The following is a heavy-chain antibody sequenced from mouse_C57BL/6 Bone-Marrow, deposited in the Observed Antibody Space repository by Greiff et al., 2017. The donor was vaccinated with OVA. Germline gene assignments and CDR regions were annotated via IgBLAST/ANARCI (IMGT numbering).Heavy chain of an antibody. Sequence: VQLQQSGPGLVQPSQSLSITCTVSGFSLTSYGVHWVRQSPGKGLEWLGVIWRGGSTDTNAAFISRLSIRKDNSKSQVFFRMNSLQADDTAIYYCARKGGYPFAYWGQGTLVTVSA. CDR2: IWRGGST. J-gene: IGHJ3*01. D-gene: IGHD2-2*01. CDR1: GFSLTSYG. V-gene: IGHV2-2*01. CDR3: ARKGGYPFAY.